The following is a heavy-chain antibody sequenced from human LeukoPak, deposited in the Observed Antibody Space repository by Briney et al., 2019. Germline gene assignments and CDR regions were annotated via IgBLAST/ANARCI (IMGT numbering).Heavy chain of an antibody. V-gene: IGHV3-23*01. D-gene: IGHD2-21*02. CDR1: GFTFNTYA. CDR3: AKAVDDYFFDY. J-gene: IGHJ4*02. Sequence: GGSLRLSCAASGFTFNTYAMSWVRQAPGKGLEWVSGIGGSGSSTYYAESVKGRFTISRDNSKNTLYLQMNSLRAEDTAAYYCAKAVDDYFFDYWGQGTLVTVCS. CDR2: IGGSGSST.